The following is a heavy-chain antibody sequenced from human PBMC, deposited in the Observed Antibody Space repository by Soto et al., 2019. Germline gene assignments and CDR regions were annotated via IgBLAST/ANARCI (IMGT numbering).Heavy chain of an antibody. J-gene: IGHJ4*02. CDR2: IGRSGGDT. CDR1: GFTFSSYA. CDR3: AKALGCSISATCSYFDY. V-gene: IGHV3-23*01. Sequence: EVQLLESGGGLVQPGGSLRLSCAASGFTFSSYAMSWVRQAPGKGLEWVSGIGRSGGDTYYADSVMGRFSISRDNSKDTLFLQINSLRAEETAIYFCAKALGCSISATCSYFDYWGQGTLVTVSS. D-gene: IGHD2-2*01.